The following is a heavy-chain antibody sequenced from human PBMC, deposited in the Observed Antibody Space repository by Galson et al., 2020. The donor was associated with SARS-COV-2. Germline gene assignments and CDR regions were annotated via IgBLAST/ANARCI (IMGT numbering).Heavy chain of an antibody. CDR2: IYPGDSET. Sequence: KIWESLKISCTGSGYTFTIYWIGWVRQMPGKGLEYMGRIYPGDSETRYSPSFQGQVTISVDKSISTAYLRWSSLKASDTAMYYCARIGPGWYFDLWGRGTLVTVSS. V-gene: IGHV5-51*01. J-gene: IGHJ2*01. D-gene: IGHD3-10*01. CDR1: GYTFTIYW. CDR3: ARIGPGWYFDL.